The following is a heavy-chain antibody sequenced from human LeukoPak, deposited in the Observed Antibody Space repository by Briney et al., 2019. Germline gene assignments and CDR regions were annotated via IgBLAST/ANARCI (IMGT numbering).Heavy chain of an antibody. Sequence: GGSLRLSCAASGFTFSSYTINWVRQAPGKGLEWVSSISRSSTYIFYADSVKGRFTISRDNAKNSLYLQMNNLRAEDTAVYYCARDGGTFYNDNSGYYLFAAFDYWGQGTQVTVSS. V-gene: IGHV3-21*01. CDR2: ISRSSTYI. D-gene: IGHD3-22*01. CDR1: GFTFSSYT. CDR3: ARDGGTFYNDNSGYYLFAAFDY. J-gene: IGHJ4*02.